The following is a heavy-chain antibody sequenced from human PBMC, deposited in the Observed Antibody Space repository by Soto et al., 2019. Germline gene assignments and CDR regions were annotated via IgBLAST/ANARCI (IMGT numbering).Heavy chain of an antibody. CDR3: SRDVRTISGVVLLDY. J-gene: IGHJ4*02. CDR1: GYTFTSYP. V-gene: IGHV1-3*01. Sequence: QVQFVQSGAEVKKPGASVKVSCRASGYTFTSYPLHWVRQAPGQRFEWTGWINAGNGTTRFSPQSQDRVIMTIDAPASTLPMELSRLRSEDPAVYYCSRDVRTISGVVLLDYWGQGTLVTVAS. D-gene: IGHD3-3*01. CDR2: INAGNGTT.